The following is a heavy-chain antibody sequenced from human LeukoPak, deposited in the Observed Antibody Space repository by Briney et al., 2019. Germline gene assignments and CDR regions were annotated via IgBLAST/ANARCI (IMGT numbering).Heavy chain of an antibody. CDR3: AKQACSGGSCYFDY. CDR2: ISGSGGST. CDR1: GFTFSSYA. Sequence: QAGGSLRLSCAASGFTFSSYAMSWVRQAPGKGLEWVSAISGSGGSTYYADSVKGRFTISRDNSKNTLYLQMNSLRADDTAVYYCAKQACSGGSCYFDYWGQGTLVTVSS. D-gene: IGHD2-15*01. J-gene: IGHJ4*02. V-gene: IGHV3-23*01.